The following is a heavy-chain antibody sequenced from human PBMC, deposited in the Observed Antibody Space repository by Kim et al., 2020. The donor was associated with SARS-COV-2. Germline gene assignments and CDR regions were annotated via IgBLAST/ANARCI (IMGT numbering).Heavy chain of an antibody. J-gene: IGHJ6*03. CDR2: ISYDGSNK. D-gene: IGHD1-26*01. CDR1: GFTFSSYA. Sequence: GGSLRLSCAASGFTFSSYAMHWVRQAPGKGLEWVAVISYDGSNKYYADSVKGRFTISRDNSKNTLYLQMNSLRAEDTAVYYCARDANSGSYHDYYYYYY. V-gene: IGHV3-30-3*01. CDR3: ARDANSGSYHDYYYYYY.